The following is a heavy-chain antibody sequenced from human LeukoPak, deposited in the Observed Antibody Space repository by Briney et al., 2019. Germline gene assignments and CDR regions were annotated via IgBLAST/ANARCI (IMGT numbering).Heavy chain of an antibody. Sequence: SETLSLTCTVSGGSISSSSYYWAWIRQPPGKGLEWIGSIYCSGSTYYNPSLKSRVTISIDTSDNQFSLKLTSVTAADTAVYYCARDLVEWEPESPPSAFDIWGQGTMVTVSS. CDR3: ARDLVEWEPESPPSAFDI. CDR1: GGSISSSSYY. V-gene: IGHV4-39*07. D-gene: IGHD1-26*01. J-gene: IGHJ3*02. CDR2: IYCSGST.